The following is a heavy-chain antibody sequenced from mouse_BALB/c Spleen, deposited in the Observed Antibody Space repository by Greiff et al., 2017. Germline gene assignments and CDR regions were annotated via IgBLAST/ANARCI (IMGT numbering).Heavy chain of an antibody. D-gene: IGHD2-10*02. J-gene: IGHJ4*01. CDR1: GYSFTSYY. Sequence: QVQLQQSGPELVKPGASVKISCKASGYSFTSYYIHWVKQRPGQGLEWIGWIFPGSGNTKYNEKFKGKATLTADTSSSTAYMQLSSLTSEDSAVYFCARSYGYYAMDYWGQGTSVTVSS. CDR2: IFPGSGNT. V-gene: IGHV1-66*01. CDR3: ARSYGYYAMDY.